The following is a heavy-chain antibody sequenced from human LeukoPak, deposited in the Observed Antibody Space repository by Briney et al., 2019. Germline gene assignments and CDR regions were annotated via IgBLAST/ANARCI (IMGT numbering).Heavy chain of an antibody. J-gene: IGHJ2*01. Sequence: SETLSLTCTVSGGSISRYYWSWIRQPPGKGLEWIGYIYYTGSTNYNPSLKSRLTISLDTSQNQFSLRLSSVTAADTAVYYCARGPNYWYFDIWGRGTLVTVSS. V-gene: IGHV4-59*01. CDR2: IYYTGST. CDR3: ARGPNYWYFDI. CDR1: GGSISRYY.